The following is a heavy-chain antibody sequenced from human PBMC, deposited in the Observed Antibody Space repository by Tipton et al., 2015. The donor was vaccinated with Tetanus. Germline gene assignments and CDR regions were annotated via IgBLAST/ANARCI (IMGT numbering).Heavy chain of an antibody. Sequence: TLSLTCNVSGGSISSSAHYWGWIRQSPGKGLEWIGNMYYRGTTHYNPSLKSRVTISVDTSKNQFSLKLRSVTAADTAVYYCARAAAEWFGESTFDYWGQGTLVTVSS. V-gene: IGHV4-39*07. CDR1: GGSISSSAHY. CDR2: MYYRGTT. D-gene: IGHD3-10*01. J-gene: IGHJ4*02. CDR3: ARAAAEWFGESTFDY.